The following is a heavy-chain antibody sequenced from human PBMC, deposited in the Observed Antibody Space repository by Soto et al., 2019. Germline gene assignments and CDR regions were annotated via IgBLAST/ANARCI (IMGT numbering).Heavy chain of an antibody. J-gene: IGHJ4*02. CDR2: IHPGGTTT. D-gene: IGHD3-3*01. V-gene: IGHV3-23*01. Sequence: EVQLLESGGGFVQPGGSLRLSCAASGFTFSSFAMSWVRQAPGKGLEWVSTIHPGGTTTYFSDAVKGRFTLFRDTSKNKLYLQMNSMRAEDTAVYYCAKDRSEYDLHRRSFDYWGQGTLVTVSS. CDR3: AKDRSEYDLHRRSFDY. CDR1: GFTFSSFA.